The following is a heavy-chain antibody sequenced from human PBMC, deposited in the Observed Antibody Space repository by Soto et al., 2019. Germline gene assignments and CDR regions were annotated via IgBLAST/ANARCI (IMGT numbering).Heavy chain of an antibody. CDR2: VNHSGTT. CDR3: ARQSHYGSSWPFDY. D-gene: IGHD6-13*01. J-gene: IGHJ4*02. CDR1: GGSFSGYY. Sequence: SETLSLTCAVYGGSFSGYYWTWIRQSPEKGLEWIGEVNHSGTTYYNPSLKTRVTISVHTPKNQFSLKMSSVTAADTAVYYCARQSHYGSSWPFDYWGQGTLVTVSS. V-gene: IGHV4-34*01.